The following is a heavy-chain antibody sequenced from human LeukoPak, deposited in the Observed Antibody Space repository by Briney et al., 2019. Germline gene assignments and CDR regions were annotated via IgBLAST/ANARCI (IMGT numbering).Heavy chain of an antibody. D-gene: IGHD1-26*01. J-gene: IGHJ4*02. CDR1: GFTFSSYA. Sequence: GGSLRLSCAASGFTFSSYAMSWVRQAPGKGLEWVSAISGSGGSTYYADSVKGRFTISRDNAKNSLYLQMNSLRAEDTAVYYCAREGNSDPFDYWGQGTLVTVSS. CDR2: ISGSGGST. CDR3: AREGNSDPFDY. V-gene: IGHV3-23*01.